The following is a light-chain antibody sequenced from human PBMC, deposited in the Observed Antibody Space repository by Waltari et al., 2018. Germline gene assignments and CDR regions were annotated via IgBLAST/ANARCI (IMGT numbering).Light chain of an antibody. J-gene: IGKJ2*03. CDR2: TAS. CDR3: HQTFSLPNS. Sequence: DIQMTQSPSSLSASAGDRVTMTCRASQTINNYVNWYQQIPGKAPTLLIYTASTLQSGVPSGFSGSGGGTLFTLTISSLQPEDFATYFCHQTFSLPNSFGQGTKVDI. CDR1: QTINNY. V-gene: IGKV1-39*01.